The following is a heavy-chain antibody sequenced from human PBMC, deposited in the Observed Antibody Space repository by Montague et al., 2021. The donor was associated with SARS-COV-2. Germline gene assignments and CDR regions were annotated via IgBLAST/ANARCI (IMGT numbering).Heavy chain of an antibody. D-gene: IGHD2-21*01. V-gene: IGHV4-59*11. Sequence: SETLSLTCSFSGGSINNHYWGWVRQSPGKGLEWIGYIYYSGSVTTSYNPSLKSRVSISVDTSENQFSLKLTSVTAADTAVYYCARRGGGEVFARFMYWYFDVWRRGALVTVSS. CDR3: ARRGGGEVFARFMYWYFDV. J-gene: IGHJ2*01. CDR1: GGSINNHY. CDR2: IYYSGSVTT.